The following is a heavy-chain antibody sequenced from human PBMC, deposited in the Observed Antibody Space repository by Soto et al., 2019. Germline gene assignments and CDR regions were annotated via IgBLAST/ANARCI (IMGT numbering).Heavy chain of an antibody. Sequence: QVQLQESGPGLVKPSQTLSLTCSVSGGSISSVGHYWTWIRQQPGKGLEWIGSSYYSGSTDYNPSLKSRATISVDRSKNQSSLNRPSVTAADTAIYYWARESGGYDSSTRYGLDVWGHGTTVTVS. J-gene: IGHJ6*02. V-gene: IGHV4-31*03. D-gene: IGHD5-12*01. CDR1: GGSISSVGHY. CDR2: SYYSGST. CDR3: ARESGGYDSSTRYGLDV.